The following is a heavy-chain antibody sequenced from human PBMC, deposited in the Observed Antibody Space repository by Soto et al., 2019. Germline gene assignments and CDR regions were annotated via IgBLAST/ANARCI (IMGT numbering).Heavy chain of an antibody. J-gene: IGHJ6*03. V-gene: IGHV4-59*01. CDR2: IYYSGST. CDR3: ARSLRQYYYYYYMDV. D-gene: IGHD3-16*02. CDR1: GGSISSYY. Sequence: TLEILSLTCTVSGGSISSYYWSWIRQPPGKGLEWIGYIYYSGSTNYNPSLKSRVTISVDTSKNQFSLKLSSVTAADTAVYYCARSLRQYYYYYYMDVWGKGTTVTVSS.